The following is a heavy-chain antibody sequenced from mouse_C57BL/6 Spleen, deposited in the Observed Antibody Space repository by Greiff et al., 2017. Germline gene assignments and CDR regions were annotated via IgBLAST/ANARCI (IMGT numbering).Heavy chain of an antibody. CDR3: SLYCNDVNHFDY. Sequence: EVQLQQSGAELVRPGASVKLSCTASGFNIKDYYMHWVKQRPEQGLEWIGWIDPEDGDTEYAPKFQGKATMTADTSSNTAYLQLSSLTSEDTAFXYCSLYCNDVNHFDYWGQGTTLTVSS. CDR2: IDPEDGDT. D-gene: IGHD2-12*01. J-gene: IGHJ2*01. V-gene: IGHV14-1*01. CDR1: GFNIKDYY.